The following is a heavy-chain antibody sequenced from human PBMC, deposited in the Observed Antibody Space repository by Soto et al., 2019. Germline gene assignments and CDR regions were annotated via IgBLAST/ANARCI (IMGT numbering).Heavy chain of an antibody. CDR2: INHSGNT. D-gene: IGHD5-12*01. Sequence: QPPGKGLEWIGEINHSGNTNYNPSLKTRVTISVDTSKNQFSLKLSSVIAADTALYYCSRDGDGYKRWCPGTRVSVSS. CDR3: SRDGDGYKR. V-gene: IGHV4-34*01. J-gene: IGHJ4*01.